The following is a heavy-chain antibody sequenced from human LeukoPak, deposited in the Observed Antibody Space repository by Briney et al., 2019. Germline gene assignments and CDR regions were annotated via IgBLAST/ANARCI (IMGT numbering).Heavy chain of an antibody. CDR3: TRGGTAGASGY. J-gene: IGHJ4*02. V-gene: IGHV3-74*01. D-gene: IGHD2-21*02. CDR2: INTDGSDT. Sequence: GRSLRLTCAASGFTFSSYWMHWVRQAPGKGLVWVSRINTDGSDTTYADSVKGRFTISRDNAKNTLYLQMNSLRAEDTAVYYCTRGGTAGASGYWGQGTLVTVSS. CDR1: GFTFSSYW.